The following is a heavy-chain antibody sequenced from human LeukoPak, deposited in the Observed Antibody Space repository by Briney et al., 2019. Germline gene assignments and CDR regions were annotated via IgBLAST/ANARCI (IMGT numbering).Heavy chain of an antibody. J-gene: IGHJ3*02. CDR1: RFTFSSYS. V-gene: IGHV3-21*01. D-gene: IGHD6-19*01. CDR2: ISSSSSYI. Sequence: GGSLRLSCAASRFTFSSYSMNWVRQAPGKGLEWVSSISSSSSYIYYADSVKGRFTISRDNANNSLYLQMNSLRAEDTAVYYCAVGAVADEGAFDIWGQGTMVTVYS. CDR3: AVGAVADEGAFDI.